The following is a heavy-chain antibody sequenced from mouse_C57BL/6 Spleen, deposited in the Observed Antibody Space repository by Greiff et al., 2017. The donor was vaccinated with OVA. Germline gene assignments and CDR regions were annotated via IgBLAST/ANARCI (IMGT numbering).Heavy chain of an antibody. D-gene: IGHD3-3*01. Sequence: EVHLVESGEGLVKPGGSLKLSCAASGFTFSSYAMSWVRQTPEKRLEWVAYISSGGDYIYYADTVKGRFTLSRDNARNTLYQLMSSLKAEDTTMYYCTRVGNLAGFAYWGQGTLVTVSA. J-gene: IGHJ3*01. V-gene: IGHV5-9-1*02. CDR1: GFTFSSYA. CDR3: TRVGNLAGFAY. CDR2: ISSGGDYI.